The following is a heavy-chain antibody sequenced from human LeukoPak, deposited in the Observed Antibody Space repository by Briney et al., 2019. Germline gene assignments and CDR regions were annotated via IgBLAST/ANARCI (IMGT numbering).Heavy chain of an antibody. Sequence: PGGSLRLSCAASGFTFSSYGMHWVRQAPGKGLEWVAFIRYDGSNKYYADSVKGRFTISRDNSKNTLYLQMNSLRAEDTAVYYCAKLLYSYGYGSGCTLDYWGQGTLVTVSS. CDR3: AKLLYSYGYGSGCTLDY. CDR1: GFTFSSYG. CDR2: IRYDGSNK. D-gene: IGHD5-18*01. J-gene: IGHJ4*02. V-gene: IGHV3-30*02.